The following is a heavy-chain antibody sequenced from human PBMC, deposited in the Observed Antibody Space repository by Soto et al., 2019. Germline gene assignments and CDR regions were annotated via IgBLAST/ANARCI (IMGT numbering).Heavy chain of an antibody. CDR3: AKGQSLWWTLDY. V-gene: IGHV3-30*18. CDR1: GFTFSSYA. D-gene: IGHD3-16*01. CDR2: ISYDGSNK. Sequence: GGSLRLSCAASGFTFSSYAMHWVRQAPGKGLEWVAIISYDGSNKFYADSVKGRFSISRDNSQNTLYLQMNSLRAEDTALFYCAKGQSLWWTLDYWGQGSLVTVSS. J-gene: IGHJ4*02.